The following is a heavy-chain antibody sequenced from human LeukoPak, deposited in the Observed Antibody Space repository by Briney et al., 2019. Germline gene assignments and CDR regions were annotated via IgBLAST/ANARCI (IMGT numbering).Heavy chain of an antibody. J-gene: IGHJ3*02. CDR1: GSSISSYY. CDR3: ARLGGPYDSSGYSFLDI. V-gene: IGHV4-59*08. D-gene: IGHD3-22*01. CDR2: IYYSGGT. Sequence: SETLSLTCTDSGSSISSYYWSWIRQPPGKGLEWIGYIYYSGGTNYNPSLKSRVTISVDTSKNQFSLKLSSVTAADTAVYYCARLGGPYDSSGYSFLDIRGQGTMVTVSS.